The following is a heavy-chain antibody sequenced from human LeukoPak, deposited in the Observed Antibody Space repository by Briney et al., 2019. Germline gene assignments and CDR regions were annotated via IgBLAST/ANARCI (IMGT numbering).Heavy chain of an antibody. CDR3: ARDLEYSSSSYYYYMDV. D-gene: IGHD6-6*01. CDR1: GFTFSSYG. V-gene: IGHV3-30*03. CDR2: ISYDGSNK. J-gene: IGHJ6*03. Sequence: QSGGSLRLFCAASGFTFSSYGMHWVRQAPGKGLEWVAVISYDGSNKYYADSVKGRFTISRDNSKNTLYLQMGSLRAEDMAVYYCARDLEYSSSSYYYYMDVWGKGTTVTVSS.